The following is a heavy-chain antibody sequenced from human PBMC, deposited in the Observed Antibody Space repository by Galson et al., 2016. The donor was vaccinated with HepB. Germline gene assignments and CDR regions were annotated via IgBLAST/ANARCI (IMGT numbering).Heavy chain of an antibody. CDR2: IFGGTT. CDR1: GDYITSYY. D-gene: IGHD2/OR15-2a*01. V-gene: IGHV4-4*07. CDR3: ARDLFLGISTHHNWFDP. Sequence: ETLSLTCTVSGDYITSYYWSWIRQPAGQGLEWIGRIFGGTTNYNPSLESRVTMSVDTSKNQVSLRLSSVTAADTAVYYCARDLFLGISTHHNWFDPWGQGTLVVVSS. J-gene: IGHJ5*02.